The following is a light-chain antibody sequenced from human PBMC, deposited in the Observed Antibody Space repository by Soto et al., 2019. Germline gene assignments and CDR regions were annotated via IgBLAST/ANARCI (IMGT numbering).Light chain of an antibody. J-gene: IGLJ1*01. CDR2: EVS. V-gene: IGLV2-23*02. CDR1: SSDVGSYNL. CDR3: CSYAGSSTLGV. Sequence: QSVLTQPASVSVSPGQSITISCTGTSSDVGSYNLVSWYQQHPGKAPKLMIYEVSKRPSGVSNRFSGSKSGNTASLTISGLQAEDEADYYCCSYAGSSTLGVFGTGTKLTVL.